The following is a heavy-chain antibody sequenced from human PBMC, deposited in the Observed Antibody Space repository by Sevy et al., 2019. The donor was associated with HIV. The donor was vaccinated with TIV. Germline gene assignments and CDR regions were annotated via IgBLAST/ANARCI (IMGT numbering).Heavy chain of an antibody. J-gene: IGHJ4*02. CDR1: GFTFSSYV. CDR3: AKDWYTMVPATGNFDY. CDR2: VSASGIST. V-gene: IGHV3-23*01. D-gene: IGHD2-2*01. Sequence: GGCLRLSCTASGFTFSSYVMSWVRQAPGKGLQWFSAVSASGISTYYTDSVKVRFTISRDNSKKCLLMLMNSLRAEDTAVYSYAKDWYTMVPATGNFDYWGQGTLVTVSS.